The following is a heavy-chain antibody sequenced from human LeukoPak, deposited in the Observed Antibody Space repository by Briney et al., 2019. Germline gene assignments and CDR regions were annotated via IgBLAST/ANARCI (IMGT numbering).Heavy chain of an antibody. V-gene: IGHV4-59*01. CDR1: GGSISSYY. CDR2: ISYGGST. Sequence: SETQSLTCTVSGGSISSYYWTWIRQPPGRGLEWVGYISYGGSTNYNPSLKSRVTISVDTSTNQFSLKLSSVTAADTAVYYCARGIFGMVLNAFDLWGRGTMVTVSS. D-gene: IGHD3-3*01. J-gene: IGHJ3*01. CDR3: ARGIFGMVLNAFDL.